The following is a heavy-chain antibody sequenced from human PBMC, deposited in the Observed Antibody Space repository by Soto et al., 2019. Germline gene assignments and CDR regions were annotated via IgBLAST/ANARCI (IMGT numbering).Heavy chain of an antibody. CDR1: GFSLSSTRLG. CDR2: IFSNDEK. D-gene: IGHD2-2*01. J-gene: IGHJ4*02. CDR3: ARAFGVRRASWVDY. Sequence: QVTLKESGPVLVKSPDPLTLTCSVSGFSLSSTRLGVSWIRQPPGKALEWLAHIFSNDEKLFSPSLKSRLTRSQDSSRSQVVLTLTNMDPVDTATYFCARAFGVRRASWVDYWGQGSLVTVSS. V-gene: IGHV2-26*01.